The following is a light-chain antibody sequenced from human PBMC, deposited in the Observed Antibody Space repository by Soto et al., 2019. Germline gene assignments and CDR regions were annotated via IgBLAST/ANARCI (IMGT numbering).Light chain of an antibody. CDR1: QDISNY. V-gene: IGKV1-33*01. CDR2: DAS. Sequence: DIQMTQSPSSLSASVGDRVTLTCQASQDISNYLNWYQQKPGKAPKLLIYDASNLETGVPSRFSGSGSGTDFTFTISSLQPEDIATYYCQQYDNLPLPFGGGTKVEIQ. CDR3: QQYDNLPLP. J-gene: IGKJ4*01.